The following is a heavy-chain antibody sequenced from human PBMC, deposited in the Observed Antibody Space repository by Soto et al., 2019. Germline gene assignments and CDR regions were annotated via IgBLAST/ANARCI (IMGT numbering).Heavy chain of an antibody. V-gene: IGHV3-23*01. Sequence: EVQLLESGGGLVQPGGSLRLSCAASGFTFSSYAMSWVRQAPGKGLEWVSAISGSGFVTYYADSVKGRFTISRDNSKTTLYLLMNSLRAEATAVYYCAKCMTTVTTFPFDIWGQGTMVTVSS. D-gene: IGHD4-17*01. CDR3: AKCMTTVTTFPFDI. J-gene: IGHJ3*02. CDR1: GFTFSSYA. CDR2: ISGSGFVT.